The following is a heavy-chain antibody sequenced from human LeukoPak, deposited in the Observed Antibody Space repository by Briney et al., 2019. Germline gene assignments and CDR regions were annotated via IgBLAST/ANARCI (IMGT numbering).Heavy chain of an antibody. V-gene: IGHV4-39*07. CDR2: IYTSGST. Sequence: PSETLSLTCTVSGGSISSSNYYWGWIRQPPGKGLEWIGSIYTSGSTNYNPSLKSRVTMSVDTSKNQFSLKLSSVTAADTAVYYCARDCYYGSGKTQIDYWGQGTLVTVSS. CDR3: ARDCYYGSGKTQIDY. J-gene: IGHJ4*02. D-gene: IGHD3-10*01. CDR1: GGSISSSNYY.